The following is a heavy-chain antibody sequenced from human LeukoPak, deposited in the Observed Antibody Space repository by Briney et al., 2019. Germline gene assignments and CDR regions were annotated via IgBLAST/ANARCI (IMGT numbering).Heavy chain of an antibody. CDR1: GGTFSSYA. CDR2: IIPIFGTA. Sequence: SVKVSCKVSGGTFSSYAISWVRQAPGQGLEWMGGIIPIFGTANYAQKFQGRVTITADKSTSTAYMELSSLRSEDTAVYYCARERDDAFDIWGQGTMVTVSS. J-gene: IGHJ3*02. V-gene: IGHV1-69*06. CDR3: ARERDDAFDI.